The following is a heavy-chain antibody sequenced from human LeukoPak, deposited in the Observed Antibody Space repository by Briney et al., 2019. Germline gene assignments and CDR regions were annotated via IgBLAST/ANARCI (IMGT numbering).Heavy chain of an antibody. V-gene: IGHV4-30-2*01. J-gene: IGHJ5*02. D-gene: IGHD2-21*02. CDR2: IYHSGST. CDR1: GGSISSGGYS. CDR3: ARGKAYCGGDCYYWFDP. Sequence: SETLSLTCAVSGGSISSGGYSWSWIRQPPGKGLEWIGYIYHSGSTYYNPSLKSRVTISVDRSKNQFSLKLSSVTAADTAVYYCARGKAYCGGDCYYWFDPWGQGTLVTVSS.